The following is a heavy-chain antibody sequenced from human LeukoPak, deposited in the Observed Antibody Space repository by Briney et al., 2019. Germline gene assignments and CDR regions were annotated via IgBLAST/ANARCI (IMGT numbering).Heavy chain of an antibody. CDR3: ARLEDSRKGY. Sequence: PSETLSLTCAVYGGSFSGYYWSWIRQPPGKGLEWIGEINHSGSTNYNPSLKSRVTISVDTSKNQFSLKLSSVTAADTAVYYCARLEDSRKGYWGQGTLVTVSS. CDR2: INHSGST. CDR1: GGSFSGYY. J-gene: IGHJ4*02. D-gene: IGHD2-15*01. V-gene: IGHV4-34*01.